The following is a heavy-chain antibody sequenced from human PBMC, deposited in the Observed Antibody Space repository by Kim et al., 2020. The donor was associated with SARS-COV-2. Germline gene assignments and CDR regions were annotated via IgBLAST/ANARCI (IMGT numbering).Heavy chain of an antibody. CDR3: AKEATSPGTGEY. V-gene: IGHV3-23*01. CDR1: GFAFYSYA. Sequence: GGSLRLSCEVSGFAFYSYAMTSVRQAPGKGLEWVSVIGGSGNDRNYADSVKGRFTISRDNYKNTLFLQMENLRAADTAVYYCAKEATSPGTGEYWGQGTVVNASS. CDR2: IGGSGNDR. D-gene: IGHD3-16*01. J-gene: IGHJ4*02.